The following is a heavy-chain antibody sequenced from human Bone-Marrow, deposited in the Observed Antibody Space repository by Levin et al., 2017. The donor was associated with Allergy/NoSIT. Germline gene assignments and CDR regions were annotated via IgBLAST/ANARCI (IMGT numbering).Heavy chain of an antibody. J-gene: IGHJ3*02. CDR1: GFTVISRY. V-gene: IGHV3-66*02. CDR3: ARVDRDHWNDGDAFDI. Sequence: PGGSLRLSCAASGFTVISRYMSWVRQAPGKGLEWVSVIYSGEEAYYADSVKGRFTISRDYSKNTVDLQMNSLSSADTAVYYCARVDRDHWNDGDAFDIWGQGTMVTVSS. CDR2: IYSGEEA. D-gene: IGHD1-1*01.